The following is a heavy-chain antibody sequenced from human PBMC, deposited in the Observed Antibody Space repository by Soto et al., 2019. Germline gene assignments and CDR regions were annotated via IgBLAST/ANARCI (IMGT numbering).Heavy chain of an antibody. D-gene: IGHD6-6*01. J-gene: IGHJ6*02. V-gene: IGHV5-51*01. Sequence: GESLKISCKGSGYSFTSYWIGWVRQMPGKGLEWMGIIYPGDSDTRYSPSSQGQVTISADKSISTAYLQWSSLKASDTAMYYCATSYPDSSSSPYYYGMDVWGQGTTVTVSS. CDR1: GYSFTSYW. CDR2: IYPGDSDT. CDR3: ATSYPDSSSSPYYYGMDV.